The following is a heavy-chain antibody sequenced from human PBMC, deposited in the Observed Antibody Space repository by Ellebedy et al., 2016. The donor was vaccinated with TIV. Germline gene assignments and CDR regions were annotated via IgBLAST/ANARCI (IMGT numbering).Heavy chain of an antibody. D-gene: IGHD5-18*01. Sequence: GGSLRLXXAASGFTFSNAWMSWVRQAPGKGLEWVGRIKSKTDGGTTDYAAPVKGRFTISRDDSKNTLYLQMNSLKTEDTAVYYCTTFTWIQLWFLDYWGQGTLVTVSS. CDR2: IKSKTDGGTT. V-gene: IGHV3-15*01. CDR1: GFTFSNAW. CDR3: TTFTWIQLWFLDY. J-gene: IGHJ4*02.